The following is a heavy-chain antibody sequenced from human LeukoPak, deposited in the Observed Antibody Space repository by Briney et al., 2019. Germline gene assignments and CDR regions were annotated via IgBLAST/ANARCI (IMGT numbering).Heavy chain of an antibody. CDR1: GFTFSSYS. J-gene: IGHJ4*02. Sequence: GGSLRLSCAASGFTFSSYSMNWVRQAPGKGLEWVSSISSSSSYIYYADSVKGRFTISRDNAKNSLYLQMNSLRAEDTAVYYCARNLEYCSSTSCPRGDYWGQGTLVTVSS. CDR2: ISSSSSYI. V-gene: IGHV3-21*01. D-gene: IGHD2-2*01. CDR3: ARNLEYCSSTSCPRGDY.